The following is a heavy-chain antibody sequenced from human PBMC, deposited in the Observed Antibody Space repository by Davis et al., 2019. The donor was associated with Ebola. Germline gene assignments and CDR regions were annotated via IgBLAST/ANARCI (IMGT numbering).Heavy chain of an antibody. J-gene: IGHJ6*04. CDR3: ARSSYSWYFSGMDV. V-gene: IGHV7-4-1*02. Sequence: ASVTVSCKASGYSFTTYGINWVRQAPGQGLEWMGWININTGNPTYAQGFTGRFVFSLDTSVSTAYLQISSLKAEDTAVYYCARSSYSWYFSGMDVWGKGTTVTVSS. D-gene: IGHD6-13*01. CDR2: ININTGNP. CDR1: GYSFTTYG.